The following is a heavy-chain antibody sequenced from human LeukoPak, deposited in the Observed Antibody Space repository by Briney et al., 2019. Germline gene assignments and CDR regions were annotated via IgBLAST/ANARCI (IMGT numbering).Heavy chain of an antibody. CDR1: GYTFTSYD. D-gene: IGHD3-9*01. CDR2: MNPNSGNT. Sequence: ASVKVSCKASGYTFTSYDINWVRQATGQGLEWMGWMNPNSGNTGYAQKFQGRVTITRNTSISTAYMELSSLRSEDTAVYYCARGSHYDILTGYTDAFDIWGQGTMVTVSS. CDR3: ARGSHYDILTGYTDAFDI. J-gene: IGHJ3*02. V-gene: IGHV1-8*03.